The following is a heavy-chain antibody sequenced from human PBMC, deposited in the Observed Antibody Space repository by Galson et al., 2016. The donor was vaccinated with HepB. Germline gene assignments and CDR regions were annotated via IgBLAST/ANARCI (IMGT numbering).Heavy chain of an antibody. CDR1: GFSFSNYV. CDR2: LTTTSYT. V-gene: IGHV3-23*05. Sequence: SLRLSFAASGFSFSNYVMSWARQAPGKGPEWVSGLTTTSYTYYADSVKGRFTISRDNSKNTLYLQMNDLRAEDTAMYYCAEGMTNGLSYWGQGTRVTVSS. D-gene: IGHD2-8*01. J-gene: IGHJ4*02. CDR3: AEGMTNGLSY.